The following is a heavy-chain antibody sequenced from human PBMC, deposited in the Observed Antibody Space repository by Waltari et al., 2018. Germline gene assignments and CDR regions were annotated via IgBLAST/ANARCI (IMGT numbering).Heavy chain of an antibody. CDR1: GFTFNKYW. J-gene: IGHJ4*02. CDR3: AMSLTVLVRADH. D-gene: IGHD1-26*01. CDR2: INSDGSDT. V-gene: IGHV3-74*01. Sequence: EEQLVESGGGLIQPGESLRVSCAVSGFTFNKYWMNWVRQSPGKGLVWVARINSDGSDTSYADFVKGRFTISRDNAKNTVYLQMKSLRAEDTAVYFCAMSLTVLVRADHWGQGTLVAVSS.